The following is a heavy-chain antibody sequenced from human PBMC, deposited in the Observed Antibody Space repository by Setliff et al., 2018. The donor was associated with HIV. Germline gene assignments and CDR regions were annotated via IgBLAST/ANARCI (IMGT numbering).Heavy chain of an antibody. V-gene: IGHV1-24*01. CDR2: FDPQYDKT. CDR3: ATRAYDSRGYLRSRVSGAAFDI. Sequence: ASVKVSCKVSGYTLTELSIHWVRQAPGKGLEWMGGFDPQYDKTFYAQKFQGRVTMHEDTSTDTAYMGLSSLRSEDTAVYYCATRAYDSRGYLRSRVSGAAFDIWGQGTMVTVSS. CDR1: GYTLTELS. D-gene: IGHD3-22*01. J-gene: IGHJ3*02.